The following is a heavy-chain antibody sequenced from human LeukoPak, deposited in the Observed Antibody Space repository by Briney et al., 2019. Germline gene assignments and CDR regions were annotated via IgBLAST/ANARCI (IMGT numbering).Heavy chain of an antibody. CDR2: ISAYNGNT. CDR1: GYTFTSYG. D-gene: IGHD5-12*01. J-gene: IGHJ4*02. Sequence: GASVKVSCKASGYTFTSYGISWVRQAPGQGLEWMGWISAYNGNTNYAQKLQGRVTMTTDTSTSTAYMELRSLRSDDTAVYYCARFLLGATSEAFEDYWGQGTLVTVSS. V-gene: IGHV1-18*01. CDR3: ARFLLGATSEAFEDY.